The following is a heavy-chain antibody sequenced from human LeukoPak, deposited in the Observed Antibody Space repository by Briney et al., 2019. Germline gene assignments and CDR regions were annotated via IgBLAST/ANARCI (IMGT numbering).Heavy chain of an antibody. CDR2: INSDGSST. Sequence: QPGGSLRLSCAASGFTFSSYWMHWVRQAPGKGLVWVSRINSDGSSTSYADSVKGRFTISRDNVKNTLYLQMNSLRAEDTAVYYCARMVYSGSYSPDWWGQGTLVTVSS. CDR3: ARMVYSGSYSPDW. V-gene: IGHV3-74*01. J-gene: IGHJ4*02. D-gene: IGHD1-26*01. CDR1: GFTFSSYW.